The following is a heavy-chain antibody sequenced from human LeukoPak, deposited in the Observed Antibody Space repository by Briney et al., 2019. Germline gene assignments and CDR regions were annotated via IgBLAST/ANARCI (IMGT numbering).Heavy chain of an antibody. V-gene: IGHV3-30*02. J-gene: IGHJ4*02. CDR1: GFTFSSYG. Sequence: GGSLRLSCAASGFTFSSYGMHWVRQAPGKGLEWVAFIRCDGSNKYYADSVKGRFTISRDNARNSLYLQTDNLRAEDTGVYYCARDFYDGFALDYWRQGTLVTVSS. D-gene: IGHD2/OR15-2a*01. CDR3: ARDFYDGFALDY. CDR2: IRCDGSNK.